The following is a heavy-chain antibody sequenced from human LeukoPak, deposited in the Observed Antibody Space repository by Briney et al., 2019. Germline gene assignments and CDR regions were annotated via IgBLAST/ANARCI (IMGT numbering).Heavy chain of an antibody. CDR3: ARGLECSGGSCFLFDP. Sequence: ASVKVSCKASGGTFSSYAISWVRQAPGQGLEWMGWINPNSGGTNYAQKFQGRVTMTRDTSISTAYMELSRLRSDDTAVYYCARGLECSGGSCFLFDPWGQGTLVTVSS. D-gene: IGHD2-15*01. J-gene: IGHJ5*02. CDR1: GGTFSSYA. V-gene: IGHV1-2*02. CDR2: INPNSGGT.